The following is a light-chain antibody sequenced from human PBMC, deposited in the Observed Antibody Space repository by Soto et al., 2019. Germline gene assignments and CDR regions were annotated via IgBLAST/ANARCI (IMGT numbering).Light chain of an antibody. V-gene: IGLV2-23*01. CDR1: SSDVGSYNL. CDR2: EGS. J-gene: IGLJ3*02. Sequence: QSALTQPASGSGSPGQSITISCTGTSSDVGSYNLVAWYQQHPGKAPKLMIYEGSKGPSGVSNRFSGSKSGNTASLTISGLQADDESDYYCCSYAGSSTWVFGGGTKVTVL. CDR3: CSYAGSSTWV.